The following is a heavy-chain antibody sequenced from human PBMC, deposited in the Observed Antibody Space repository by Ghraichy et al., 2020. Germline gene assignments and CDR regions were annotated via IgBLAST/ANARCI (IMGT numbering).Heavy chain of an antibody. Sequence: GGSLRLSCAASGFTFSSYAMSWVRQAPGKGLEWVSAISGSGGSTYYADSVKGRFTISRDNSKNTLYLQMNSLRAEDMAVYYCAKESRDIGRDSSGKYGMDVWGQGTTVTVSS. CDR3: AKESRDIGRDSSGKYGMDV. CDR1: GFTFSSYA. V-gene: IGHV3-23*01. D-gene: IGHD6-19*01. J-gene: IGHJ6*02. CDR2: ISGSGGST.